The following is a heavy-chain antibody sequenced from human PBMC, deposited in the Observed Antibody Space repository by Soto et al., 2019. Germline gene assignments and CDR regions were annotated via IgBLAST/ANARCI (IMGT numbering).Heavy chain of an antibody. J-gene: IGHJ4*02. CDR1: GGTFSSYA. D-gene: IGHD3-3*01. CDR2: IIPIFGTA. V-gene: IGHV1-69*01. Sequence: QVQLVQSGAEVKKPGSSVKVSCKASGGTFSSYAISWVRQAPGQGLEWMGGIIPIFGTANYAQKFPGRSTIPADESTSTAYMELSSLRSEDTAVYYCVIRGASDAGANYDFWSGYSRRYYFDYWGQGTLVTVSS. CDR3: VIRGASDAGANYDFWSGYSRRYYFDY.